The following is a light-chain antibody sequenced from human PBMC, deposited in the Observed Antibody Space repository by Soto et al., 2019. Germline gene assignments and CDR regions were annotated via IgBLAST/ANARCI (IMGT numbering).Light chain of an antibody. CDR1: SSDVGGYNY. CDR2: EVS. V-gene: IGLV2-14*01. CDR3: SSYISSSSPYV. J-gene: IGLJ1*01. Sequence: QSVLAQPASVSGSPGQSITISCTGTSSDVGGYNYVSWYQQHPGKAPKLLIYEVSNRPSGASNRFSGSKSGNTASLTISVLQAEDEADYYCSSYISSSSPYVFGTGTKGTVL.